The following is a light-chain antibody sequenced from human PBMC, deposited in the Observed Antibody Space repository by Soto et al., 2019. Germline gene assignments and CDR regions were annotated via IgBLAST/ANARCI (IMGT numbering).Light chain of an antibody. CDR1: QSIAASY. CDR2: PAS. CDR3: QQYGSSSYT. J-gene: IGKJ2*01. V-gene: IGKV3-20*01. Sequence: EIGWTQSPGTLSFSPGERATLSCRAGQSIAASYLAGYQQKPGKAPSLLIYPASSRATGSPDRFSGSGSGTDFTLTISRLEPEDFAVYYCQQYGSSSYTFGQGTQLEIK.